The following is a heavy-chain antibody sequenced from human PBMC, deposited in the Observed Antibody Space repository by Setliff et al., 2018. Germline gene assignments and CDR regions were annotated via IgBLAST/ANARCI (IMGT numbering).Heavy chain of an antibody. CDR3: ARDRATVIRGVTSFFYYYMDV. V-gene: IGHV4-59*11. J-gene: IGHJ6*03. CDR2: IFYSDTA. D-gene: IGHD3-10*01. Sequence: PSETLSLTCTDSGGSIGPHYWSWIRQAPGKGLEWIGHIFYSDTAKYNPSLESRAAISVDSSKNQFSLKLRSVTAADTAVYYCARDRATVIRGVTSFFYYYMDVWGGGTTVTVSS. CDR1: GGSIGPHY.